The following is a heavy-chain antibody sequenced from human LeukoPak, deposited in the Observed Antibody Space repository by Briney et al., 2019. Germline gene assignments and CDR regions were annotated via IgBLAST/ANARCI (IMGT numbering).Heavy chain of an antibody. CDR3: ARDCSGGSCYGAFDI. CDR1: GGSISSGDYY. Sequence: SQTLSLTCTVSGGSISSGDYYWSWIRQPPGKGLEWIGYIYYSGSTYYTPSLRGRVTISVDTSKNQFSLNLSSVTAADTAVYYCARDCSGGSCYGAFDIWGQGTMVTVSS. CDR2: IYYSGST. J-gene: IGHJ3*02. V-gene: IGHV4-30-4*01. D-gene: IGHD2-15*01.